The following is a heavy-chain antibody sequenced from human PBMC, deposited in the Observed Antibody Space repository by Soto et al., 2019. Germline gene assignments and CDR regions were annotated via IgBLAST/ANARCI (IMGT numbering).Heavy chain of an antibody. Sequence: QVQLVQSGAEVKKPGASVKVSCKGLGYNFIKYGINWVRQAPRQGLEWMGWISPYSGYTHSAQKFQGRLTLTTDTAATTAYMELRSLRSADTALYYCTREAIVVIPAAQPSHFDSWGQGTLVTVSS. D-gene: IGHD2-2*01. CDR1: GYNFIKYG. V-gene: IGHV1-18*01. J-gene: IGHJ4*02. CDR3: TREAIVVIPAAQPSHFDS. CDR2: ISPYSGYT.